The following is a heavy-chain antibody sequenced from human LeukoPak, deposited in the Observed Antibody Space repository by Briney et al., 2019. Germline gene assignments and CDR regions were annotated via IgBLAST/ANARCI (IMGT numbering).Heavy chain of an antibody. V-gene: IGHV5-51*01. D-gene: IGHD2-15*01. J-gene: IGHJ4*02. CDR3: ARFVGACSGGSCYSDY. CDR1: GYSFTSYW. CDR2: IYPGDSDT. Sequence: GESLKISCKASGYSFTSYWIGWVRPMPGKGLEWMGIIYPGDSDTRYSPSFQGQVTISADKSINTAYLQWNSLKASDTAMYYCARFVGACSGGSCYSDYWGQGTLVTVSS.